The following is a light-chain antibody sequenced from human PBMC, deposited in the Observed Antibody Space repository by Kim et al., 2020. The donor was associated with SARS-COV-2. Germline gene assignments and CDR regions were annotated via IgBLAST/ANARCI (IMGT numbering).Light chain of an antibody. Sequence: EIVLTQSPATLSLSPGERATLSCRASQSVGNLLAWYQQKPGQAPRLLIYDTSIRLTGIPARFSGSGSGTDFTLTISNLEPEDSAVYYCQQRSNLWTFGQGTKVEIK. CDR2: DTS. CDR1: QSVGNL. CDR3: QQRSNLWT. J-gene: IGKJ1*01. V-gene: IGKV3-11*01.